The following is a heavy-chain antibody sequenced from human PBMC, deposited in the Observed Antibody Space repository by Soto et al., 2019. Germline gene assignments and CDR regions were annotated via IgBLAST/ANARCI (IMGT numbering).Heavy chain of an antibody. V-gene: IGHV4-30-2*01. Sequence: PSETLSLTCAVSGGSISSGGYSWSWIRQPPGKGLEWIGYIYHSGSTYYNPSLKSRVTISVDRSKNQFSLKLSSVTAADTAVYYCARSIPYSSSSLDAFDIWGQGTMVTVSS. CDR3: ARSIPYSSSSLDAFDI. J-gene: IGHJ3*02. CDR1: GGSISSGGYS. CDR2: IYHSGST. D-gene: IGHD6-6*01.